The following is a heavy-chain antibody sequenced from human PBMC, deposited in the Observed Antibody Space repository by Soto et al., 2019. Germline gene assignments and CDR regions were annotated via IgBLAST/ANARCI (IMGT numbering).Heavy chain of an antibody. CDR3: ARGRYGDY. Sequence: QVHLVQSGAEVKKPGASVKVSCKASGYTFTSYGITWVRQAPGQGLEWMGWISAHNGNTDYAQKLQGRVIVPRATSTSTAYMELRSLRSDDTAVYYCARGRYGDYWGQGALVTVSS. D-gene: IGHD1-1*01. CDR1: GYTFTSYG. J-gene: IGHJ4*02. V-gene: IGHV1-18*01. CDR2: ISAHNGNT.